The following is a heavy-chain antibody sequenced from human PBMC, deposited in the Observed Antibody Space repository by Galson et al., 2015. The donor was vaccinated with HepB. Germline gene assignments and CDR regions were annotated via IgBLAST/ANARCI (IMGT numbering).Heavy chain of an antibody. CDR3: ASPFGIAVSTVLDAFDI. CDR1: GFTFSTHA. CDR2: LHSDGSP. V-gene: IGHV3-66*01. Sequence: SLRLSCAASGFTFSTHAMTWVRQVPGKGLEWVSLLHSDGSPSYADSVKGRFAISRGNSKNTLYLQMNSLRAEDTAVYYCASPFGIAVSTVLDAFDIWGQGTMVTVSS. J-gene: IGHJ3*02. D-gene: IGHD6-19*01.